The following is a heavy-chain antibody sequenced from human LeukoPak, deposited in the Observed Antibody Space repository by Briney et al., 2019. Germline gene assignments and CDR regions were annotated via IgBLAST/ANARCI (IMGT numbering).Heavy chain of an antibody. Sequence: GGSLRPSCAASGITVSTFWMHWVRHAPGEGLVWVSRINTDGSVTNYADSVEGRFTISRDNAKNMLYLQMNDLRAEDTAVYYCVTDRYSDSAFGDWGQGTLVTVSS. D-gene: IGHD1-26*01. CDR3: VTDRYSDSAFGD. CDR2: INTDGSVT. J-gene: IGHJ4*02. V-gene: IGHV3-74*01. CDR1: GITVSTFW.